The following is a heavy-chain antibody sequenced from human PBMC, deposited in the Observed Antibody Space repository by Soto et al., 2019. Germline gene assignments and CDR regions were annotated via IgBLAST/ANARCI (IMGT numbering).Heavy chain of an antibody. Sequence: XASLSLACTVCGGSISTYYGSWIRQPPGKGLEWIGYINYSGRTNYNPSLKSRVTMSLDTSKNQFSLKLRSVTAADTALFYCVRYAGSSWFDLWGQGILVTVSS. CDR1: GGSISTYY. CDR2: INYSGRT. D-gene: IGHD6-13*01. CDR3: VRYAGSSWFDL. V-gene: IGHV4-59*01. J-gene: IGHJ4*02.